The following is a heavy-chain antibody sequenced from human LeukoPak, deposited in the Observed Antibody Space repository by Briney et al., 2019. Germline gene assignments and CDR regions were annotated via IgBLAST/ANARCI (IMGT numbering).Heavy chain of an antibody. V-gene: IGHV1-18*01. CDR3: ARGEYDFWSGDNWFDP. Sequence: ASVKVSCKASGYTFTSYGISWVRQAPGQGLEWMGWISAYIGNTNYAQKLQGRVTMTTDTSTSTAYMELRSLRSDDTAVYYCARGEYDFWSGDNWFDPWGQGTLVTVSS. CDR2: ISAYIGNT. D-gene: IGHD3-3*01. J-gene: IGHJ5*02. CDR1: GYTFTSYG.